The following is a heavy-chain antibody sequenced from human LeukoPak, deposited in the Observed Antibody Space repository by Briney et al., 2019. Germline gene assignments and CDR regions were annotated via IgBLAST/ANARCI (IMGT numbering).Heavy chain of an antibody. V-gene: IGHV4-39*01. D-gene: IGHD3-22*01. J-gene: IGHJ1*01. CDR1: GDSISSSSYY. CDR2: IYYRGST. CDR3: ARRRYYDSTGYLA. Sequence: SETLSLTCTISGDSISSSSYYWGWIRQPPGKGLEWIGDIYYRGSTYYSPSLKSRVSISIDTSNNQFSLTLNSVTAADTALYFCARRRYYDSTGYLAWGQGTLVTVSS.